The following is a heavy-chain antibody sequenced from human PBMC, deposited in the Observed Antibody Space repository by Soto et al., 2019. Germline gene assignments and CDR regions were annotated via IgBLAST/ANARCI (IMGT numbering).Heavy chain of an antibody. V-gene: IGHV3-74*01. CDR2: INPEETTI. CDR1: GFIFSSYW. D-gene: IGHD4-17*01. Sequence: GGSLRLSCAASGFIFSSYWMHWVRQAPGKGMVWVSRINPEETTINYADSVKGRFTISRDNAKNTLYLQMNSLRDEDTAVYYCSIDSHGFYDSWGQGSLVTVSS. J-gene: IGHJ4*02. CDR3: SIDSHGFYDS.